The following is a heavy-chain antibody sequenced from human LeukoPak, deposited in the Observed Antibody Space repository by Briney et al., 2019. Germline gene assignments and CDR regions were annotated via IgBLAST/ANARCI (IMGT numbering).Heavy chain of an antibody. D-gene: IGHD2-2*01. V-gene: IGHV4-34*01. CDR2: INHSGST. Sequence: NPSETLSLTCAVYGGSFSGYYWSWIRQPPGKGLEWIGEINHSGSTNYNPSLKSRVTISVDTSKNQFSLKLSSVTAADTAVYYCARAIRDIVVVPVPRGNAFDIWGQGTMVTVSS. CDR1: GGSFSGYY. J-gene: IGHJ3*02. CDR3: ARAIRDIVVVPVPRGNAFDI.